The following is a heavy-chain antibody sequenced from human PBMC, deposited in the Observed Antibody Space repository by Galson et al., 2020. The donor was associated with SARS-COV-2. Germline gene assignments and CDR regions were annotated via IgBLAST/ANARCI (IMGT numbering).Heavy chain of an antibody. D-gene: IGHD3-22*01. J-gene: IGHJ6*02. V-gene: IGHV3-21*01. CDR1: GFTFSSYS. CDR3: ASIEYYYDSSGYYYLDYYGMDV. CDR2: ISSSSSYI. Sequence: KIGESLKISCAASGFTFSSYSMNWVRQAPGKGLEWVSSISSSSSYIYYADSVKGRCTISRDNAKNSLYLQMNSLRAEDTAVYYCASIEYYYDSSGYYYLDYYGMDVWGQGTTVTVSS.